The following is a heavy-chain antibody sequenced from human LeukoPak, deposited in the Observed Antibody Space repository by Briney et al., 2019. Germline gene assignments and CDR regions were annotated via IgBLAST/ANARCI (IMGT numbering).Heavy chain of an antibody. CDR3: TREGGSTDAGF. CDR1: GFSFSASS. D-gene: IGHD5/OR15-5a*01. Sequence: PGGSLRLSCEASGFSFSASSMNWVRQAPGKGLEWVSSIFGDGPGLYYADSVKGRFTISRDNGKNSVYLEMNILRDDDTAVYYCTREGGSTDAGFWGQGTLVTVSS. J-gene: IGHJ4*02. CDR2: IFGDGPGL. V-gene: IGHV3-21*06.